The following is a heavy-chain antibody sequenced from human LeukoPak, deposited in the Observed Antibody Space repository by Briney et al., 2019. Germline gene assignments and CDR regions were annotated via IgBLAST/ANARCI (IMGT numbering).Heavy chain of an antibody. Sequence: SETLSLTCTVSGGSISSSSYYWGWIRQPPGKGLEWIGNIYYSGSTYYNPSLKSRVTISVDTSKNQFSLKLSSVTAADTAVYYCARAGGYSYGYVPFDYWGQGTLVTVSS. CDR3: ARAGGYSYGYVPFDY. CDR2: IYYSGST. J-gene: IGHJ4*02. D-gene: IGHD5-18*01. V-gene: IGHV4-39*01. CDR1: GGSISSSSYY.